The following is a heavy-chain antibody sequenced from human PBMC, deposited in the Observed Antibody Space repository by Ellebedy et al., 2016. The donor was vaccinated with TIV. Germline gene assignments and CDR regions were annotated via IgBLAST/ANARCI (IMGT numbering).Heavy chain of an antibody. CDR2: ISAYNGNT. V-gene: IGHV1-18*04. CDR1: GYTFTSYG. CDR3: ARPQGLYYDSSGYYSYYFYY. Sequence: ASVKVSCXASGYTFTSYGISWVRQAPGQGLEWMGWISAYNGNTNYAQKLQGRVTMTTDTSTSTAYMELRSLRSDDTAVYYCARPQGLYYDSSGYYSYYFYYWGQGTLVTVSS. D-gene: IGHD3-22*01. J-gene: IGHJ4*02.